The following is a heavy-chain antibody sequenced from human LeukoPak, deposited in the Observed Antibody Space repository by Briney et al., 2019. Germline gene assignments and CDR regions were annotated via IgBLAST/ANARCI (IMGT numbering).Heavy chain of an antibody. CDR2: INPNSGDT. D-gene: IGHD6-19*01. CDR3: ARVGSSGWYVHPTLDY. CDR1: GYTFTGYY. J-gene: IGHJ4*02. Sequence: AAVKVSCKASGYTFTGYYIHWVRQAPGQGLEWMGWINPNSGDTNYAQKFQGRVTVTRGTSIGTAYMDLSCLRSDDTAVYYCARVGSSGWYVHPTLDYWGQGTLVTVSS. V-gene: IGHV1-2*02.